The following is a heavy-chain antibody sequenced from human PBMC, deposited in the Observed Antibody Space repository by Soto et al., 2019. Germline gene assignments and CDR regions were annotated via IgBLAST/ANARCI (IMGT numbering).Heavy chain of an antibody. CDR3: ARGSYRNYYYYGMDV. CDR2: INAGNGNT. J-gene: IGHJ6*02. D-gene: IGHD4-4*01. Sequence: QVQLVQSGAEEKKPGASVKVSCKASGYTFTSYAMHWVRQAPGQRLEWMGWINAGNGNTKYSQKFQGRVTITRDTSASTAYMELSSLRSEDTAVYYCARGSYRNYYYYGMDVWGQGTTVTVSS. V-gene: IGHV1-3*05. CDR1: GYTFTSYA.